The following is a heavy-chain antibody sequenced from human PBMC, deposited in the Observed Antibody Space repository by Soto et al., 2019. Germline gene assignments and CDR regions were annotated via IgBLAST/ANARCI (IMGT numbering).Heavy chain of an antibody. V-gene: IGHV3-15*07. CDR1: GFTSSNAW. CDR3: TTDVGMGYYYYGRDV. D-gene: IGHD1-20*01. J-gene: IGHJ6*02. CDR2: IKSKTDGGTT. Sequence: PGGSLRLSCAASGFTSSNAWMNWVRQAPGKGLEWVGRIKSKTDGGTTDYAAPVKGRFTISRDDSKNTLYLQMNSLKTEDTAVYYCTTDVGMGYYYYGRDVWGQATTVTVSS.